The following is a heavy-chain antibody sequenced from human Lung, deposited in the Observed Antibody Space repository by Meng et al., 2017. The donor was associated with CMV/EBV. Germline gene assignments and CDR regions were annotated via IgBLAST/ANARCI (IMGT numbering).Heavy chain of an antibody. V-gene: IGHV1-8*03. D-gene: IGHD6-19*01. CDR1: GYTFTSYD. CDR3: ARGRAGYYYYGMDV. Sequence: XXKASGYTFTSYDINWVRQATGQGLEWMGWMNPNSGNTGYAQKFQGRVTITRNTSISTAYMELSSLRSEDTAVYYCARGRAGYYYYGMDVWGQGTXVTVSS. CDR2: MNPNSGNT. J-gene: IGHJ6*02.